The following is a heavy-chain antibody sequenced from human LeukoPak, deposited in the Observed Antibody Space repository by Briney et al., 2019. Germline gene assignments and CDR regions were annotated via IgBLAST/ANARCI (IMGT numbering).Heavy chain of an antibody. CDR3: VKDGGKSFSTTYDY. D-gene: IGHD2-15*01. J-gene: IGHJ4*02. CDR2: ISYDGTNK. V-gene: IGHV3-30-3*01. Sequence: GRSLRLSCAASGFTFSSYAMHWVRQAPGKGLEWVAVISYDGTNKYYADSVKGRFTISRDNAKNTLCLQMNSLRAEDTAIYYCVKDGGKSFSTTYDYWGQGTLVTVSS. CDR1: GFTFSSYA.